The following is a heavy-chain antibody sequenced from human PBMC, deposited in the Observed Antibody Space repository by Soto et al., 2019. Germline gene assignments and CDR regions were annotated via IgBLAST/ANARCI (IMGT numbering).Heavy chain of an antibody. CDR2: INHSGST. D-gene: IGHD2-15*01. V-gene: IGHV4-34*01. CDR3: ARGREDIVVVVAATPDSTVIDY. CDR1: GGSFSGYY. J-gene: IGHJ4*02. Sequence: QVQLQQWGAGLLKPSETLSLTGAVYGGSFSGYYWSWIRQPPGKGLEWIGEINHSGSTNYNPSLKSRVTISLDTSKNQFSLKLSSVTAADTAVYYCARGREDIVVVVAATPDSTVIDYWGQGTLVTVSS.